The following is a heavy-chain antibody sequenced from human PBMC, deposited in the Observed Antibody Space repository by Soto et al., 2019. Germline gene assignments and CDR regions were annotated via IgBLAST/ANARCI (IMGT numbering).Heavy chain of an antibody. Sequence: PSETLSLTCTVSGGSISSYYWSWIRQPPGKGLEWIGYIYYSGSTNYNPSLKSRVTISVDTSENQFSLKLSSVTAADTAVYYCARDFRDGYISLFDYWGQGTLVTVSS. CDR3: ARDFRDGYISLFDY. V-gene: IGHV4-59*01. D-gene: IGHD6-25*01. J-gene: IGHJ4*02. CDR1: GGSISSYY. CDR2: IYYSGST.